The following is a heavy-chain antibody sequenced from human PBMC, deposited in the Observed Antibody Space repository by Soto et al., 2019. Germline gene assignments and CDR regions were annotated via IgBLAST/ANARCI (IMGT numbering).Heavy chain of an antibody. CDR3: ARGSSIAGLYYGMDV. V-gene: IGHV4-31*03. CDR2: NYYSGIT. J-gene: IGHJ6*02. Sequence: QVQLQESGPGLVKPSQTLSLTCTVSGGSISSGGYYWTWIRQHPGKGLEWIGYNYYSGITYYNPSLKSRVTISLDTSKKQFYLKLSSVTAADTAVYYCARGSSIAGLYYGMDVWGQGTTVTVSS. D-gene: IGHD6-6*01. CDR1: GGSISSGGYY.